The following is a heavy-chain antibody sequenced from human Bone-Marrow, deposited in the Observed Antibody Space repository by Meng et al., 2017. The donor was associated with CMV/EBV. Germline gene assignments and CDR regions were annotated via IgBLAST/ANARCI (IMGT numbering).Heavy chain of an antibody. CDR3: ASMSYDFWSGSYGMDV. CDR2: IRYDGSNK. V-gene: IGHV3-30*02. Sequence: GESLKISCAASGFTFSNYAMHWVRQAPGKGLEWVAFIRYDGSNKYYADSVKGRFTISRDNSKNSLYLQMNSLRAEDTAVYYCASMSYDFWSGSYGMDVWGQGTTVTVSS. D-gene: IGHD3-3*01. CDR1: GFTFSNYA. J-gene: IGHJ6*02.